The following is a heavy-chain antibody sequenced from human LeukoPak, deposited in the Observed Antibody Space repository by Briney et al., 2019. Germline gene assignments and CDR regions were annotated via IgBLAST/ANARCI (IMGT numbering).Heavy chain of an antibody. V-gene: IGHV3-23*01. CDR3: ARDRIIYGDYGDAFDI. CDR1: GFTFSSYA. CDR2: ISGSGGST. Sequence: GGSLRLSCAASGFTFSSYAMSWVRQAPGKGLEWVSAISGSGGSTYYADSVKGRFTISRDNAKNSLYLQINSLRAEDTAVFYCARDRIIYGDYGDAFDIWGQGTMVTVSS. J-gene: IGHJ3*02. D-gene: IGHD4-17*01.